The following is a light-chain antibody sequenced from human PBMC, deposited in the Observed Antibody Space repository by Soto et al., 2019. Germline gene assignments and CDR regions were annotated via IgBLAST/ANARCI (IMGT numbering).Light chain of an antibody. V-gene: IGLV2-14*01. CDR2: EVT. CDR1: GSDVGGYNY. CDR3: QSYDSSLSGYV. J-gene: IGLJ1*01. Sequence: QSVLTQPASVSGSPGQSITISCTGTGSDVGGYNYVSWYQQHPGKAPKLVIFEVTNRPSGVSDRFSGSKSGNTASLTISGLQAEDEADYHCQSYDSSLSGYVFGTGTKVTVL.